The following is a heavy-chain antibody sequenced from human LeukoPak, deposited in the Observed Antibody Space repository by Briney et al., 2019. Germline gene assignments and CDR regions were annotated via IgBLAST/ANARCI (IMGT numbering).Heavy chain of an antibody. D-gene: IGHD4-11*01. V-gene: IGHV4-30-2*01. CDR2: IYHGGST. Sequence: SETLSLTCAVSGGSISGGGYSWSWIRQPPGKGLEWIGYIYHGGSTYYNPSLKSRVTISVDRSKNQFSLKLSSVTAADTAVYYCARGGRNYRYYFDYWGQGTLVTVSS. CDR1: GGSISGGGYS. CDR3: ARGGRNYRYYFDY. J-gene: IGHJ4*02.